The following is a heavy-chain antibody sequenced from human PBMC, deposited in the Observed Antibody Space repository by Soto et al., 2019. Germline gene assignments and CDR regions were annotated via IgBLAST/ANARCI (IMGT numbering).Heavy chain of an antibody. J-gene: IGHJ5*02. CDR1: GGTFSSYA. CDR2: IIPIFGTA. D-gene: IGHD2-15*01. CDR3: ARDPRSGSYL. V-gene: IGHV1-69*01. Sequence: QVQLVQPGAEVKKPGYSVKVSCKASGGTFSSYAISWVRQATGQGLEWMGGIIPIFGTANYAQKFQARVTITADESTSTAYMALSSLRSEDKAVDYCARDPRSGSYLWGQGTLVTVSS.